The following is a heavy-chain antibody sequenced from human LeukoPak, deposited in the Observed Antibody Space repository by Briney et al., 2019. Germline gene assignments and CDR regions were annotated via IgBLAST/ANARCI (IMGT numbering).Heavy chain of an antibody. CDR2: TSGSGGRT. V-gene: IGHV3-23*01. Sequence: GGSLRLSCAASGFTFSSYAMSWVRQAPGKGLEWGSATSGSGGRTYYADSVKGQFTISRDNSKNTLYLQMNSLRAEDTAVYYCANSRRGYYYDSSGPFDYWGQGTLVTVSS. CDR1: GFTFSSYA. J-gene: IGHJ4*02. D-gene: IGHD3-22*01. CDR3: ANSRRGYYYDSSGPFDY.